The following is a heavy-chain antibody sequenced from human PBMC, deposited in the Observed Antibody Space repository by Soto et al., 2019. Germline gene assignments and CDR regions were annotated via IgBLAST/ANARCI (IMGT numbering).Heavy chain of an antibody. D-gene: IGHD2-15*01. V-gene: IGHV3-9*01. J-gene: IGHJ4*02. Sequence: EVQLVESGGGLVQPGRSLRLSCAASGFTFDDYPMHWVRRVPGKGLEWVSSISWNSNIIGYADSVKGRFTISRDNAKNSLYLQMNSLRPEDTALYYCAKGGPDGFCSGGRCYFDYWGQGTLVTVSS. CDR2: ISWNSNII. CDR1: GFTFDDYP. CDR3: AKGGPDGFCSGGRCYFDY.